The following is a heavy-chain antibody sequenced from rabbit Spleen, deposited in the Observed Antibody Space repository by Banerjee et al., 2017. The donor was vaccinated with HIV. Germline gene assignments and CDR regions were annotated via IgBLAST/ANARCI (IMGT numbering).Heavy chain of an antibody. V-gene: IGHV1S45*01. CDR1: GFPFSNKAV. Sequence: QEQLEESGGGLVKPEGSLTLTCKASGFPFSNKAVMGWVRQAPGKGLEWIGDMDTGSSGTTYYASWAKGRFTISKTSSTTVTLQMTSLTAADTATYFCARSNYGGGFDLWGQGTLVTVS. CDR2: MDTGSSGTT. CDR3: ARSNYGGGFDL. J-gene: IGHJ4*01. D-gene: IGHD2-1*01.